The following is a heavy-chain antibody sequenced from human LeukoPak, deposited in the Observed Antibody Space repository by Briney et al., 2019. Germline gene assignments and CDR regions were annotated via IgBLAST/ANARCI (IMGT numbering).Heavy chain of an antibody. Sequence: GGSLRLSCAASGFTFSHFWMSWVRQTPGKGLEWVANLKPDGSDKYYVDSVRGRFTISRDNAKNSLYLQINSLTAEDTAVYYCATEDRWAFDCWGQGTMVTVSS. CDR3: ATEDRWAFDC. D-gene: IGHD2-15*01. CDR1: GFTFSHFW. CDR2: LKPDGSDK. J-gene: IGHJ3*01. V-gene: IGHV3-7*01.